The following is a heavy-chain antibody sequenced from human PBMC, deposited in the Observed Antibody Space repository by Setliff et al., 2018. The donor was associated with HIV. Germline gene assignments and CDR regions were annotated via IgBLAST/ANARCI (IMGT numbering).Heavy chain of an antibody. V-gene: IGHV4-4*09. CDR1: GGSISGHF. CDR3: ARLDSSIFGTIKPLHHFDY. CDR2: IYGNGNT. J-gene: IGHJ4*01. D-gene: IGHD3-3*01. Sequence: SETLSLTCSVSGGSISGHFWSWIRQSPGKGLEWIGYIYGNGNTKYNRFLNSRVTMSVDTSKNQFSLNLNSVTAADTAMYYCARLDSSIFGTIKPLHHFDYWGQGSMVTVSS.